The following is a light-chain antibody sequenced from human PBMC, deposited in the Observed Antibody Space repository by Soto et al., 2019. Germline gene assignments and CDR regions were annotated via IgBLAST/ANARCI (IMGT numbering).Light chain of an antibody. CDR1: SSDVGGYNY. Sequence: QSALIQPPSASGSPGQSVTISCTGTSSDVGGYNYVTWYQHHPGKVPKLMIYEVSKRPSGVPDRFSGSKSGNTASLTVSGLQAEDEADYYCSTYGGNNNLVFGGGTKVTVL. CDR3: STYGGNNNLV. V-gene: IGLV2-8*01. CDR2: EVS. J-gene: IGLJ2*01.